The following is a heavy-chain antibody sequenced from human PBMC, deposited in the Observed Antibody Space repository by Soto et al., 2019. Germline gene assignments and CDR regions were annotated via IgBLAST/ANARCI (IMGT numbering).Heavy chain of an antibody. J-gene: IGHJ3*02. CDR2: IDTYGSAT. V-gene: IGHV3-74*01. CDR3: VRVLKSIGWPNDVFDI. CDR1: GFSLSVYW. Sequence: PGGSLRLSCAASGFSLSVYWMHWVRQAPGKGLAWVSRIDTYGSATKYADSVEGRFSISKDNAENTLYLQMNNLRADDTAVYYCVRVLKSIGWPNDVFDIWGQATILSVPS. D-gene: IGHD6-19*01.